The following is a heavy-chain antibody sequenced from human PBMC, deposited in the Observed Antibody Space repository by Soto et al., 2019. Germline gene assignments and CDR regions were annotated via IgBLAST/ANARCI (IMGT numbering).Heavy chain of an antibody. J-gene: IGHJ1*01. CDR1: GFTFNSYG. V-gene: IGHV3-33*01. CDR3: ARDGHYGEHVHFQD. D-gene: IGHD4-17*01. Sequence: QVQLVESGGGVVQPGRSLRLSCAASGFTFNSYGMHWVRQPPGKGLEWVAVIWYDGNNKYYANSVKGRFTISRDNSQNTLHLQMNSLRAEDTAVYYCARDGHYGEHVHFQDRGQGTLVTVSS. CDR2: IWYDGNNK.